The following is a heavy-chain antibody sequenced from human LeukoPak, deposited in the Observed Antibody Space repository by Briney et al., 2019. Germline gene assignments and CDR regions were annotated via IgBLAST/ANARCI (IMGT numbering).Heavy chain of an antibody. CDR2: IYYSGST. V-gene: IGHV4-59*01. J-gene: IGHJ4*02. Sequence: PSETLSLTCTVSGGSISSYYRSWIRQPPGKGLEWIGYIYYSGSTNYNPSLKSRVTISVDTSKNQFSLKLSSVTAADTAVYYCARGYSSSFPDYWGQGTLVTVSS. D-gene: IGHD6-13*01. CDR3: ARGYSSSFPDY. CDR1: GGSISSYY.